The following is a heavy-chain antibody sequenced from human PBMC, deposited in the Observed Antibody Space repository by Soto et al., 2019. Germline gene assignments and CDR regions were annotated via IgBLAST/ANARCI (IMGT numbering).Heavy chain of an antibody. V-gene: IGHV3-30-3*01. CDR2: ISYDGSNK. J-gene: IGHJ6*02. Sequence: QVQLVESGGGVVQPGRSLRLSCAASGFTFSSYAMHWVRQAPGKGLEWVAVISYDGSNKYYADSVKGRFTISRDNSKKKLYLQMNSLRAEDTAVYYCARGAHSSYYYYGMDVWCQGTTVTVSS. CDR3: ARGAHSSYYYYGMDV. CDR1: GFTFSSYA. D-gene: IGHD1-26*01.